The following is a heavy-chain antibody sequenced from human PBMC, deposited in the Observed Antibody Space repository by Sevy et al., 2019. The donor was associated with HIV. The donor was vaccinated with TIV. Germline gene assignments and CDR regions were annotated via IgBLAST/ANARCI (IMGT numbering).Heavy chain of an antibody. V-gene: IGHV3-9*01. Sequence: GGSLRLSCTASGFAFHDHAMHWVRQVPGKGLEWVAGISWNRGNIGYGDSVKGRFTISRDNAKQSVYLDMNGLRPDDTATYYCAKDLRRGCDGINCYSYYFYFYGLDVWGQGTTLTVSS. CDR1: GFAFHDHA. CDR2: ISWNRGNI. CDR3: AKDLRRGCDGINCYSYYFYFYGLDV. J-gene: IGHJ6*02. D-gene: IGHD2-21*02.